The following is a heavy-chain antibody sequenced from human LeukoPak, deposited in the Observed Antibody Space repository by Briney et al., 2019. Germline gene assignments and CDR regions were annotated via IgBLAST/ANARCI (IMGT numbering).Heavy chain of an antibody. D-gene: IGHD3-22*01. CDR3: ARDYYDSSGYYFSFITRY. CDR2: ISAYNGNT. V-gene: IGHV1-18*01. CDR1: GYTFTSYG. Sequence: ASVKASSKASGYTFTSYGISWVRQAPGQGLEWMGWISAYNGNTNYAQKLQGRVTMTTDTSTSTAYMELRSLRSDDTAVYYCARDYYDSSGYYFSFITRYWGQGTLVTVSS. J-gene: IGHJ4*02.